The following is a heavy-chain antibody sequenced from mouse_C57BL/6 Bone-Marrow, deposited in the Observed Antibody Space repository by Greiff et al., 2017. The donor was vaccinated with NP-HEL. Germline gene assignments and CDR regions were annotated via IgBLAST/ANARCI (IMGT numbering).Heavy chain of an antibody. CDR2: IYPGDGDT. V-gene: IGHV1-82*01. D-gene: IGHD1-1*01. Sequence: QVQLQQSGPELVKPGASVKISCKASGYAFSSSWMNWVKQRPGKGLEWIGRIYPGDGDTNYNGKFKGKATLTADKSSSTAYMQLSSLTSEDSAVYFCASVPIIPQYYGSSYGYAMDYWGQGTSVTVSS. CDR3: ASVPIIPQYYGSSYGYAMDY. J-gene: IGHJ4*01. CDR1: GYAFSSSW.